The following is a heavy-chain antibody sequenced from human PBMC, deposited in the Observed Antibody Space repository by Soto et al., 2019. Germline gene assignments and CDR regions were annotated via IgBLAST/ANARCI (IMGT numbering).Heavy chain of an antibody. V-gene: IGHV3-33*05. CDR3: ARESHCSGGSCYSSGGYYYYGMAV. D-gene: IGHD2-15*01. CDR1: AFTFSSYG. Sequence: QVQLVESGGGVVQPGRSLRLSCAASAFTFSSYGMNWVRQAPGKGLEWVAVISYDGSNKYYADSVKGRFTISRDNSNNPLFLQMNSLRAEDTAVYYCARESHCSGGSCYSSGGYYYYGMAVWGQGTTVTVSS. J-gene: IGHJ6*02. CDR2: ISYDGSNK.